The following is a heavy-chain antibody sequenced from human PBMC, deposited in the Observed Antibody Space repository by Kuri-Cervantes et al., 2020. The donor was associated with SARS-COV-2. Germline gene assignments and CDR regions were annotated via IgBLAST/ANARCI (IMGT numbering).Heavy chain of an antibody. J-gene: IGHJ6*03. Sequence: ASVKVSCKASGYTFTGYYMHWVRQAPGQGLEWMGWINPNSGGTNYAQKFQGRVTMTRDTSISIAYMELSRLRSDDTAVYYCARKSIAARPSPYYYYYMDVWGKGTTVTVSS. CDR1: GYTFTGYY. CDR3: ARKSIAARPSPYYYYYMDV. V-gene: IGHV1-2*02. D-gene: IGHD6-6*01. CDR2: INPNSGGT.